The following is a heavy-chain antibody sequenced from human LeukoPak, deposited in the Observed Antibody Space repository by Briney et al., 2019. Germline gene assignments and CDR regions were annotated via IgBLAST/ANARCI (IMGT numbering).Heavy chain of an antibody. CDR3: ARELLTTVTTHFDY. CDR2: IYSRGST. V-gene: IGHV4-39*07. J-gene: IGHJ4*02. CDR1: GGSISSNGYY. Sequence: SETLSLTCTVSGGSISSNGYYWGWIRQPPGKGLEWIGSIYSRGSTDYNPSLKSRVTFSMDRSKNQFSLKLTSVTAADTAVYYCARELLTTVTTHFDYWGQGTLVTVSS. D-gene: IGHD4-17*01.